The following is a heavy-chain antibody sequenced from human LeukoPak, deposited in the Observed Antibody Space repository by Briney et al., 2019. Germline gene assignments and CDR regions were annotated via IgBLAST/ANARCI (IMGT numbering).Heavy chain of an antibody. J-gene: IGHJ2*01. CDR3: AKDPADVLRYFDWLLSGWYFDL. V-gene: IGHV3-23*01. CDR1: GFTFCSYA. CDR2: ISGSGGST. D-gene: IGHD3-9*01. Sequence: AGPLRLSCAASGFTFCSYAMSSLRQAPAKGLQWVSAISGSGGSTYYADSVKGRFTIARDNPTNTLYLQMNSLRAEDTAVYYCAKDPADVLRYFDWLLSGWYFDLWGRGTLVTVSS.